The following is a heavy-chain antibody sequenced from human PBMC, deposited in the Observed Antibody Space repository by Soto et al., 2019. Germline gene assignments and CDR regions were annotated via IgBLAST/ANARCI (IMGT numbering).Heavy chain of an antibody. J-gene: IGHJ5*02. Sequence: QVQLQESGPGLVKASETLSLTCTVSGGSIDTYYWSWIRQPPGKGLQWIGYIYYSGSTTYSPSLKSRVPISGDRSENQVSLKLTSVTAADTAVYYCARLGGYYQSLDTWGQGTLVTVSS. CDR3: ARLGGYYQSLDT. CDR1: GGSIDTYY. CDR2: IYYSGST. D-gene: IGHD3-3*01. V-gene: IGHV4-59*08.